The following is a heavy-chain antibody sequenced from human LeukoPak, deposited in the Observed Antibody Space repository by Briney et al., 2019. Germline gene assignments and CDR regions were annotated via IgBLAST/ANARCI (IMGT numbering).Heavy chain of an antibody. J-gene: IGHJ3*02. V-gene: IGHV3-23*01. CDR1: GFTFSSYA. CDR3: AKDAEVGAGADAFDI. D-gene: IGHD1-26*01. Sequence: TGESLRLSCAASGFTFSSYAMNWVRQAPGKGLEWVSGTSGSGLSPYYADSVKGRFTISRDNSKNTLYLRMNRLRAEDTAVYYCAKDAEVGAGADAFDIWGQGTMVTVSS. CDR2: TSGSGLSP.